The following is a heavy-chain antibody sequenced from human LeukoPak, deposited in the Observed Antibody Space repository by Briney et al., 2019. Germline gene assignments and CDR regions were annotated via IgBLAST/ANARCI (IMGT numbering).Heavy chain of an antibody. CDR1: GFTFSHYW. V-gene: IGHV3-7*01. CDR2: INQDGSEE. J-gene: IGHJ4*02. CDR3: VRDGGVSGYDLLDY. Sequence: GSLMLSFAASGFTFSHYWMTWVRQAAGKGLEWVAQINQDGSEEYYMDSVKARFTISRDNAKNSVFLQMNSLRAEDTAVYYCVRDGGVSGYDLLDYWGQGTLVTVSS. D-gene: IGHD5-12*01.